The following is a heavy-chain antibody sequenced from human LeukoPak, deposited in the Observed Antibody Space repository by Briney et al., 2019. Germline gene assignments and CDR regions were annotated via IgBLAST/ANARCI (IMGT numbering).Heavy chain of an antibody. Sequence: GGSLRLSCAASGFTFSSYAMHWVRQAPGKGLEYVSAISSNGGSTYYANSVKGRFTISRDNSKNTLYLQMGSLRAEDMAVYYCARGCLRYFDWLTYFQHWGQGTLVTVSS. D-gene: IGHD3-9*01. CDR2: ISSNGGST. J-gene: IGHJ1*01. V-gene: IGHV3-64*01. CDR1: GFTFSSYA. CDR3: ARGCLRYFDWLTYFQH.